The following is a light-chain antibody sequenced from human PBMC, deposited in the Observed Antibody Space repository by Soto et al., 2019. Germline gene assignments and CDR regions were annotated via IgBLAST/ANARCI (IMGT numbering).Light chain of an antibody. V-gene: IGKV3-20*01. J-gene: IGKJ4*01. Sequence: IVLTQSPGTLSLSPGERATLSCRASQSVSSSYLVWYQQRPGQPPRLLIYGTSTRAAGISARFSGSGSGTDFTLTIYRLEPGDSAVYYCQQYGTSALTFGGGTKV. CDR1: QSVSSSY. CDR2: GTS. CDR3: QQYGTSALT.